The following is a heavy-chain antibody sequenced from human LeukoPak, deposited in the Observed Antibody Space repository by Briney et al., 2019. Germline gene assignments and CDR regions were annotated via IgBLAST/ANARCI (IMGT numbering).Heavy chain of an antibody. Sequence: PGGSLRLSCAASGFTFSSYAMSWVRQAPGKGLEGVSVISGSGGSTYYADSVKGRFTISRDNSNNTLFLQMNSLRAEDTAVYYCAKITSVAGIRYCGLDVWGQGTTVTVSS. CDR3: AKITSVAGIRYCGLDV. D-gene: IGHD6-19*01. J-gene: IGHJ6*02. CDR2: ISGSGGST. CDR1: GFTFSSYA. V-gene: IGHV3-23*01.